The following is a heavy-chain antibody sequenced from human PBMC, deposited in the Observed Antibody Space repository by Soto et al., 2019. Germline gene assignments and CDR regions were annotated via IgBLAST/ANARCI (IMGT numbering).Heavy chain of an antibody. D-gene: IGHD1-26*01. CDR3: TTHEEGAPWAGGFDS. CDR2: IRPGGDST. V-gene: IGHV3-23*01. Sequence: RHCWRAAGGRIITRAVSWVSKKPGKGLEWVASIRPGGDSTYYADSVKGRFAVSRDNSNVTLYLQMDSLRVEDTAIYYCTTHEEGAPWAGGFDSWGQGTLVTLSS. J-gene: IGHJ5*01. CDR1: GGRIITRA.